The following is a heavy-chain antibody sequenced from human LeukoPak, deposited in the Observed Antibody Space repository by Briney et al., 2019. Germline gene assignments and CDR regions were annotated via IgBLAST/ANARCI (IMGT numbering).Heavy chain of an antibody. CDR1: GGSISPYY. J-gene: IGHJ4*02. D-gene: IGHD5-12*01. V-gene: IGHV4-59*03. CDR3: ATQGYSGYDDRGSFDY. CDR2: IYYSGST. Sequence: SETLSLTCTVSGGSISPYYWSWIRQPPGKGLEWIGYIYYSGSTNYNPSLKSRVTISVDTSKNQFSLKLSSVTAADTAVYYCATQGYSGYDDRGSFDYWGQGTLVTVSS.